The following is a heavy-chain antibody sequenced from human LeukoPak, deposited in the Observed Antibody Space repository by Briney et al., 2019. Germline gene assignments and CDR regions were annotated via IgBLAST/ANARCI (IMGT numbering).Heavy chain of an antibody. D-gene: IGHD7-27*01. J-gene: IGHJ4*02. V-gene: IGHV3-48*03. Sequence: GGSLRLSCAASGFTFSSYEMNWVRQAPGRGLEWVSYISSSGSTIYYADSVKGRFTIYRDNSKNTLYLQTNSLRAEDTAVYYCARDGDWGRYDHWGQGTLVIVSS. CDR1: GFTFSSYE. CDR2: ISSSGSTI. CDR3: ARDGDWGRYDH.